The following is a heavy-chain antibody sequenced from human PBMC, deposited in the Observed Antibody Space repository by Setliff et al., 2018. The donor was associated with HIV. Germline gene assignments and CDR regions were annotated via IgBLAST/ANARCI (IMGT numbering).Heavy chain of an antibody. CDR2: IIPILGIP. CDR1: GGTFSNYG. CDR3: AKEQEIGSYLDP. V-gene: IGHV1-69*10. Sequence: SVKVSCKASGGTFSNYGMSWVRQAPGQGLEWMGGIIPILGIPNYAQNFQGRLTISADKSTRTAYLELSSLRSDDSAVYFCAKEQEIGSYLDPWGQGTLVTVSS. D-gene: IGHD2-2*02. J-gene: IGHJ5*02.